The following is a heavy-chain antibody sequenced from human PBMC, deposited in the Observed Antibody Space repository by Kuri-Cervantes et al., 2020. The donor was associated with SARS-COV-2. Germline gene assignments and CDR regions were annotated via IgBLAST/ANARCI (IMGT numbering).Heavy chain of an antibody. CDR3: ARGVQQWLAHYYFDY. Sequence: SETLSLTCAVYGGSFSGYYWSWIRQPPGKGLEWIGEINHSGSTNYNPSPKSRVTISVDTSMNQFPLKLSSVTAADTAVYYCARGVQQWLAHYYFDYWGQGTLVTVSS. D-gene: IGHD6-19*01. CDR2: INHSGST. J-gene: IGHJ4*02. CDR1: GGSFSGYY. V-gene: IGHV4-34*01.